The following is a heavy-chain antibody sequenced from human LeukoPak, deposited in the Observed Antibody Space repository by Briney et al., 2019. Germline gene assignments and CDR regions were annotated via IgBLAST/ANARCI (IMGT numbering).Heavy chain of an antibody. V-gene: IGHV4-34*01. CDR3: AREVEGADDY. J-gene: IGHJ4*02. Sequence: SETLSLTCAVYGGSFSGYYWTWIRQPPGKGLEWIGEINHSGSTNYNPSLKSRVTISVDTSKNQLSLKLSSVTAADTAVYYCAREVEGADDYWGQGTLVTVSS. CDR2: INHSGST. D-gene: IGHD1-26*01. CDR1: GGSFSGYY.